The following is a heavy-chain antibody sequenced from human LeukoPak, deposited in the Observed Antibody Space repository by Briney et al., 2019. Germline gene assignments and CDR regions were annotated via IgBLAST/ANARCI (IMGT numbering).Heavy chain of an antibody. Sequence: GGSLRLSCAASGFTFSNSGMNWVRQAPGKGLGWVSTISGSGDSTYYADSVKGRFTSSRDNSKNTLYLQMNSLRAEDKAVYHCAKSRVLRYFDWTPHFDYWGQGTLVTVSS. CDR2: ISGSGDST. CDR3: AKSRVLRYFDWTPHFDY. D-gene: IGHD3-9*01. J-gene: IGHJ4*02. V-gene: IGHV3-23*01. CDR1: GFTFSNSG.